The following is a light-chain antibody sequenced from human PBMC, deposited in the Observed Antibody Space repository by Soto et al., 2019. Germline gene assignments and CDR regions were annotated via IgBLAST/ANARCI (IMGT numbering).Light chain of an antibody. V-gene: IGLV2-23*02. CDR3: CSYAGRAYV. CDR2: EVS. CDR1: SSDVGSYNL. J-gene: IGLJ1*01. Sequence: SALTQPASVSGSPGQSITISCAGTSSDVGSYNLVSWYQQHPGKAPKLMIYEVSKRPSGVSNRFSGSKSGNTASLTISGLQAEDEADYYCCSYAGRAYVFGTGTKVTVL.